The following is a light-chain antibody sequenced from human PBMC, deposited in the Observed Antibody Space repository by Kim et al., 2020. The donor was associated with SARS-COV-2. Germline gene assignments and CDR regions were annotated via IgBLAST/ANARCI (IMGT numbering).Light chain of an antibody. V-gene: IGLV1-40*01. J-gene: IGLJ3*02. Sequence: QSVLTQPPSVSGAPGQGVTISCTRSSSDVGSTYTVHWYQHHPGTAPKLLIYHNNNRPSGVPGRFSASKSGTSASLAITGLQAEDEADYYCLSYDRSLNIWVFGGGTQLTVL. CDR3: LSYDRSLNIWV. CDR1: SSDVGSTYT. CDR2: HNN.